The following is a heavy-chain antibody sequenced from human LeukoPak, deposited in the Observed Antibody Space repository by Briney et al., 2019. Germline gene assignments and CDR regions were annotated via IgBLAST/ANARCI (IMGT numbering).Heavy chain of an antibody. V-gene: IGHV1-2*04. D-gene: IGHD2-21*02. Sequence: GASVKVSCKASGHTFTGYYMHWVRQAPGQGLEWMGWINPNSGGTNYAQKFQGWVTMTRDTSISTAYMELSRLRSDDTAVYYCARWTSCGGDCHILDYWGQGILVTVSS. J-gene: IGHJ4*02. CDR3: ARWTSCGGDCHILDY. CDR1: GHTFTGYY. CDR2: INPNSGGT.